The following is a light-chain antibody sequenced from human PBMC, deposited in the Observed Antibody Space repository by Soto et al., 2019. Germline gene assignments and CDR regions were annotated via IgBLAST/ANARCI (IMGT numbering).Light chain of an antibody. CDR3: SSYTTASRWV. V-gene: IGLV2-14*01. CDR1: SGDVADSKY. CDR2: DVT. J-gene: IGLJ3*02. Sequence: QSVLTQPASVSGSPGQAITISCTGTSGDVADSKYVSWYQQHPGKAPKLIIHDVTNRPSGVSNRFSGSKSGNTASLTLSGLQADDEAYYYCSSYTTASRWVFGGGTKVTVL.